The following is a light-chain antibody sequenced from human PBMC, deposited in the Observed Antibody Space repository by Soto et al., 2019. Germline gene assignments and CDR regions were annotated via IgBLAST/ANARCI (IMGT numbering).Light chain of an antibody. Sequence: QSALTQPPSASGSPGQSVTVSCTGSSSDIEDYNYVSWYQQHPGKAPKLMIYEVDKRPSGVPDRFSGSKSGNTAFLTLSGLQAEDDADYYCSSYVGSNNFVFGTGTQLTVL. CDR3: SSYVGSNNFV. CDR1: SSDIEDYNY. J-gene: IGLJ7*01. CDR2: EVD. V-gene: IGLV2-8*01.